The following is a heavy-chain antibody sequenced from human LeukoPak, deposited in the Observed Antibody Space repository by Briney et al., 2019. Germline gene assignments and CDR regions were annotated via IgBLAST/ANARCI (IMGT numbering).Heavy chain of an antibody. CDR1: GFTFSSYW. CDR3: ARGGYYYDSSGYYPFDY. D-gene: IGHD3-22*01. CDR2: INSDESST. V-gene: IGHV3-74*01. J-gene: IGHJ4*02. Sequence: GGSLRLSCAASGFTFSSYWMHWVRQAPGKGLVCVSRINSDESSTSYADSVKGRFTISRDNAKNTLYLQMNSLRAEDTAVYYCARGGYYYDSSGYYPFDYWGQGTLVTVSS.